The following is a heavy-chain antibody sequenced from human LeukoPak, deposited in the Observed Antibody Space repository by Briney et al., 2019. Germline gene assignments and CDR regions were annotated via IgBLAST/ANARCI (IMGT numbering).Heavy chain of an antibody. CDR1: GYTFTSYG. V-gene: IGHV1-18*01. CDR3: ARDGYCSSTSCYTRGSSPPYYYYGMDV. Sequence: GASVKVSCKASGYTFTSYGISWVRQAPGQGLEWMGWISAYNGNTNYAQKLQGRVTMTTDTSTSIAYMELRSLRSDDTAVYYCARDGYCSSTSCYTRGSSPPYYYYGMDVWGQGTTVTVSS. J-gene: IGHJ6*02. D-gene: IGHD2-2*02. CDR2: ISAYNGNT.